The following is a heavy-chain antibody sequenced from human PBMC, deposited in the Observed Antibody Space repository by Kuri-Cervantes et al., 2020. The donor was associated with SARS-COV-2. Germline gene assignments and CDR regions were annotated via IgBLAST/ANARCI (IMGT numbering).Heavy chain of an antibody. Sequence: SETLSLTCTVSGGSISSYYWSWIRQPPGKGLEWIGSIYYSGSTYYNPSLKSRVTISVDTSKNQFSLKLSSVTAADTAVYYCARRWFDFWSGYYIFDYWGQGTLVTVSS. J-gene: IGHJ4*02. CDR3: ARRWFDFWSGYYIFDY. CDR1: GGSISSYY. V-gene: IGHV4-59*05. CDR2: IYYSGST. D-gene: IGHD3-3*01.